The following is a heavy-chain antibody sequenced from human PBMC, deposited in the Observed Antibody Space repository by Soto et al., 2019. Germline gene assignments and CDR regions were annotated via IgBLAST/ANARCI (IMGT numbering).Heavy chain of an antibody. CDR1: GGSFSGYY. D-gene: IGHD6-13*01. Sequence: QVQLQQWGAGLLKPSETLSLTCAVYGGSFSGYYWSWIRQPPGKGLEWIGEINHSGSTNYNPSLKRRVTISVATSKHQCSPTLSSVTAAATAVYYCARGLSQPRAFAIWGQGTMVTVSS. CDR2: INHSGST. V-gene: IGHV4-34*01. CDR3: ARGLSQPRAFAI. J-gene: IGHJ3*02.